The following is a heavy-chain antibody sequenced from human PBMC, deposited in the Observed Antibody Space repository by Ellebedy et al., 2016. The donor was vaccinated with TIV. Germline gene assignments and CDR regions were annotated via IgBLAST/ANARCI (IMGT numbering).Heavy chain of an antibody. Sequence: PGGSLRLSCAASGFTFSTYSMNWVRQAPGKGLEWVSTVVGSSGSTYYADSVQGRFTVSRDNPKNTLYLQMNSLRAEDTAVYYCAKDVSVGTTQSFYGMDVWGQGTTVTVSS. J-gene: IGHJ6*02. CDR3: AKDVSVGTTQSFYGMDV. CDR1: GFTFSTYS. D-gene: IGHD1-7*01. V-gene: IGHV3-23*01. CDR2: VVGSSGST.